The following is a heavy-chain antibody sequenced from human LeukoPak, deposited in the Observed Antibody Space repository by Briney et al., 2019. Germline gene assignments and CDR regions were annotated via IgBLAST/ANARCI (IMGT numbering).Heavy chain of an antibody. Sequence: GESLKISCKGSGYSFTSYWIGWVRQMPGKGLEWMGIIYPGDSEIRYSPSFQGQVTISVDKSISTAYLQWSSLKASDTAMYYCARHYALGYFYGSGRPSRKTYYHHGMDVWGRGTTVTVSS. J-gene: IGHJ6*02. D-gene: IGHD3-10*01. CDR1: GYSFTSYW. CDR2: IYPGDSEI. CDR3: ARHYALGYFYGSGRPSRKTYYHHGMDV. V-gene: IGHV5-51*01.